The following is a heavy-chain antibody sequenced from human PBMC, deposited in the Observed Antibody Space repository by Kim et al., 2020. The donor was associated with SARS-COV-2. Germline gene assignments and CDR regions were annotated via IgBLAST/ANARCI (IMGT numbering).Heavy chain of an antibody. CDR3: ARGYSGYVHYYYGRDV. Sequence: SVKGRFTISRDNSKNALYLQMNSLRAEDTAVYYCARGYSGYVHYYYGRDVWGQGTTVTVSS. D-gene: IGHD5-12*01. V-gene: IGHV3-53*01. J-gene: IGHJ6*02.